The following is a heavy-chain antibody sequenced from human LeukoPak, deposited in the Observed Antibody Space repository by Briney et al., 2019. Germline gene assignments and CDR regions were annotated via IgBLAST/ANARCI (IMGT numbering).Heavy chain of an antibody. Sequence: GGSLRLSCAASGFSFSSHEMIWVRQAPGKGLEWVSYISSSGSTIYYADSVKGRFTISRDNAMNSLYLQMNSLRLEDTAVYYCARKGATFDYWGQGTLVTVSS. V-gene: IGHV3-48*03. CDR2: ISSSGSTI. CDR1: GFSFSSHE. D-gene: IGHD1-26*01. J-gene: IGHJ4*02. CDR3: ARKGATFDY.